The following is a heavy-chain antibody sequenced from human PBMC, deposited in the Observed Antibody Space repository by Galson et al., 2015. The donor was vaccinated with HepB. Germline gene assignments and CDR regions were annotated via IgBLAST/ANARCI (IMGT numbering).Heavy chain of an antibody. Sequence: SLRLSCAASGFTFSSYGMHWVRQAPGKGLEWVAVISYDGSNKYYADYVKGRFTISRDNSKNTLYLQMNSLRAEDTAVYYCARGYCGGDCYSSIFDAFDIWGQGTMVTVSS. J-gene: IGHJ3*02. CDR3: ARGYCGGDCYSSIFDAFDI. CDR2: ISYDGSNK. V-gene: IGHV3-30*03. CDR1: GFTFSSYG. D-gene: IGHD2-21*01.